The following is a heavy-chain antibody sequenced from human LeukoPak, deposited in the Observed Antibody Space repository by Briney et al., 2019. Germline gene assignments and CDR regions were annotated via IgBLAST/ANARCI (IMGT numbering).Heavy chain of an antibody. CDR1: GFTFSNYA. CDR3: AKDRYSSGWYSDFDY. V-gene: IGHV3-30*18. D-gene: IGHD6-19*01. CDR2: ISDDGSNK. J-gene: IGHJ4*02. Sequence: GGSLRLSCAASGFTFSNYAMHWVRQAPGKGLEWVAVISDDGSNKYYGDSVKGRFTISRDNSKNAVYLQMNSLRAEDTAVYYCAKDRYSSGWYSDFDYWGQGTLVTVSS.